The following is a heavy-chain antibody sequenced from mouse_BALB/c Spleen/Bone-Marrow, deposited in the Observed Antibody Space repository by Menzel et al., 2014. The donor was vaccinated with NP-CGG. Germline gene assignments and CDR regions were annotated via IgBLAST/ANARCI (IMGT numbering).Heavy chain of an antibody. J-gene: IGHJ1*01. Sequence: QVQLQQSGSVLVRPGASVKLSCKASGYTFTSSWMHWAKQRPGQGLEWIGEIHPNSGNTNYNEKFKGKATLTVDTSSSTAYVDLSSLTFEDSAVYYCARSTTATYFDVWGAGTTVTVSS. CDR2: IHPNSGNT. V-gene: IGHV1S130*01. CDR1: GYTFTSSW. D-gene: IGHD1-2*01. CDR3: ARSTTATYFDV.